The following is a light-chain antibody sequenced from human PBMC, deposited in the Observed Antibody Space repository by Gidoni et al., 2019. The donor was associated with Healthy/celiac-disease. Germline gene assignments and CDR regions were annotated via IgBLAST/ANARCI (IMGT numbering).Light chain of an antibody. CDR2: DVS. V-gene: IGLV2-14*03. CDR3: SSYTSSSTD. CDR1: SSDVGGYNY. Sequence: QSALTQPASVSGSPGQSITISCTGTSSDVGGYNYVSWYQQHPGKAPKLMIYDVSNRPSGVSNRFSGSKSGNTASLTISGLQAEDEADYSCSSYTSSSTDFGTGPKVTVL. J-gene: IGLJ1*01.